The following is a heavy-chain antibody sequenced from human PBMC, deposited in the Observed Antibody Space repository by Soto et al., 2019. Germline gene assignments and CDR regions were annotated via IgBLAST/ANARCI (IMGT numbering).Heavy chain of an antibody. V-gene: IGHV1-3*01. CDR2: IIPINGKT. CDR3: ARGSGYSYAYDY. CDR1: GYTFTSYA. D-gene: IGHD5-18*01. Sequence: GASVKVSCKASGYTFTSYAMHWVRQAPGQRLEWMGRIIPINGKTKYAQKFQGRVTITADKSTSTAYMELSSLRSEDTAVYYCARGSGYSYAYDYWGQGTLVTVPQ. J-gene: IGHJ4*02.